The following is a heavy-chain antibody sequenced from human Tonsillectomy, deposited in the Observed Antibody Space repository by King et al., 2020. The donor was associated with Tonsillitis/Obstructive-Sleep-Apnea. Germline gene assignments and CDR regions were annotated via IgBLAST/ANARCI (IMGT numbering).Heavy chain of an antibody. Sequence: TLKESGPVLVKPTETLTLTCTVSGFSLSNARMGVSWSRQPPGKALEWLAHIFSNDENSYSTSLKSRLTISKDTSKSQVVLTMTNMDPVDTATYYCARPTDYYDSSGYFGGKYYYYMDVWGKGTTVTVSS. D-gene: IGHD3-22*01. CDR3: ARPTDYYDSSGYFGGKYYYYMDV. J-gene: IGHJ6*03. CDR1: GFSLSNARMG. CDR2: IFSNDEN. V-gene: IGHV2-26*01.